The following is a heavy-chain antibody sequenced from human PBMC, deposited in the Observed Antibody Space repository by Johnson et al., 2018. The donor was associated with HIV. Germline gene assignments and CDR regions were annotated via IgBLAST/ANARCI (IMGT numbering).Heavy chain of an antibody. J-gene: IGHJ3*02. Sequence: MLLVESGGGFVQPGGSLRLSCAASGFSLRTYDMHWVRQTTGRGLEWVSEIDTDGDTYYPGPVKGRFSTSRDNDRNSVQLQMNNLRADDTAVYYCARRSIQSDRFDIWGQGTMDTVSS. D-gene: IGHD4-11*01. CDR3: ARRSIQSDRFDI. V-gene: IGHV3-13*01. CDR1: GFSLRTYD. CDR2: IDTDGDT.